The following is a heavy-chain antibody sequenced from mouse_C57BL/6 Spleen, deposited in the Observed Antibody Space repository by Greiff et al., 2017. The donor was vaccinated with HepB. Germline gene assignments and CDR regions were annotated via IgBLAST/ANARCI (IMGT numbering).Heavy chain of an antibody. J-gene: IGHJ3*01. Sequence: ESGPGLVKPSQSLSLTCSVTGYSITSGYYWNWIRQFPGNKLEWMGYISYDGSNNYNPSLKNRISITRDTSKNQFFLKLNSVTTEDTATYDCARAGYDYPLAYWGQGTLVTVSA. CDR3: ARAGYDYPLAY. D-gene: IGHD2-4*01. CDR2: ISYDGSN. V-gene: IGHV3-6*01. CDR1: GYSITSGYY.